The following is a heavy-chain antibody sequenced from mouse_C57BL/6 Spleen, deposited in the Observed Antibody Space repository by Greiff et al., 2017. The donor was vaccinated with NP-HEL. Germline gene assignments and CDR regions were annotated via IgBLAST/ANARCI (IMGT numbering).Heavy chain of an antibody. D-gene: IGHD4-1*01. V-gene: IGHV1-82*01. CDR2: IYPWGGVT. Sequence: VQLQQSGPELVKEGASVKISCKALGYGGVWAGGKLLGRVPGKCLEWIGRIYPWGGVTNYNGKFKGKATLTADKSSSTAYMQLSSLTSEDYAVYFCTRGELGRGGWFAYWGQGTLVTVSA. J-gene: IGHJ3*01. CDR1: GYGGVWAG. CDR3: TRGELGRGGWFAY.